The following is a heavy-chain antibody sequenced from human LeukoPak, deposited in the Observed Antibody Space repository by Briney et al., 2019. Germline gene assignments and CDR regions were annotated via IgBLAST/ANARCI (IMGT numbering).Heavy chain of an antibody. J-gene: IGHJ4*02. V-gene: IGHV3-21*01. Sequence: GGSLRLSCAASGFTFSSYSMNWVRQAPGKGLEWVSSISSSSSYIYYADSVKGRFTISRDNAQNSLFLQLNSLRAEDTAVYYCATIPTHYDFWMNEDYWGQGTLVTVSS. D-gene: IGHD3-3*01. CDR2: ISSSSSYI. CDR1: GFTFSSYS. CDR3: ATIPTHYDFWMNEDY.